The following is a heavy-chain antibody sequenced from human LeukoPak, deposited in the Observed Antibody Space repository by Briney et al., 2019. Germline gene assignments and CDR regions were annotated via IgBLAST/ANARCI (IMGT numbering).Heavy chain of an antibody. D-gene: IGHD4-17*01. V-gene: IGHV4-59*11. CDR3: ARDLVTVTKGFDI. CDR1: DDSYSSHY. Sequence: SETLSLTCAVSDDSYSSHYWTWIRQPPGKGLEWIGYISYIGSTNYNPSLKSRVTISIDTSRNQFSLRLSSVTAADTAVYYCARDLVTVTKGFDIWGQGTMVSVSS. CDR2: ISYIGST. J-gene: IGHJ3*02.